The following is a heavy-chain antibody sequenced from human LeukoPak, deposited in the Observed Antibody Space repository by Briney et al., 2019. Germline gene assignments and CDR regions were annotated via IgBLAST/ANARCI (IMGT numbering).Heavy chain of an antibody. D-gene: IGHD6-13*01. CDR1: GFTFSSYS. Sequence: GGSLRLSCAASGFTFSSYSMNWVRQAPGKGLEWVSYISSSSSTINYADSVKGRFTISRDNAKNSLYLQMNSLRAEDTAVYYCARGQQQRGSPGYWGQGTLVTVSS. CDR2: ISSSSSTI. CDR3: ARGQQQRGSPGY. V-gene: IGHV3-48*04. J-gene: IGHJ4*02.